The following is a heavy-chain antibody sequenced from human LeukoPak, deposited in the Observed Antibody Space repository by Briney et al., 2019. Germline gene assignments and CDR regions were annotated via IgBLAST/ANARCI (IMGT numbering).Heavy chain of an antibody. CDR3: ARTEPLWFGELSAFDY. Sequence: ASVNVSCTASGYTSTSYAMHWVRQAPGQRLEWMGWINAGNGNTKYSQKFQGRVTITRDTSASTAYMELSSLRSEDTAVYYCARTEPLWFGELSAFDYWGQGTLVTVSS. CDR1: GYTSTSYA. V-gene: IGHV1-3*01. D-gene: IGHD3-10*01. J-gene: IGHJ4*02. CDR2: INAGNGNT.